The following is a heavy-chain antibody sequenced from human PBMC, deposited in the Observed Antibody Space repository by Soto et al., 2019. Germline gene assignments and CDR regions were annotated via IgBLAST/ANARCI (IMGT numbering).Heavy chain of an antibody. CDR2: ISYDGSNK. D-gene: IGHD2-15*01. V-gene: IGHV3-30*18. CDR1: GFTFSSYG. Sequence: PGGSLRLSCAASGFTFSSYGMHWVRQAPGKGLEWVAVISYDGSNKYYADSVKGRFTISRDNSKNTLYLQMNSLRAEDTAVYYCAKDWCSYCSLRYYFDYWGQGTLVTVSS. J-gene: IGHJ4*02. CDR3: AKDWCSYCSLRYYFDY.